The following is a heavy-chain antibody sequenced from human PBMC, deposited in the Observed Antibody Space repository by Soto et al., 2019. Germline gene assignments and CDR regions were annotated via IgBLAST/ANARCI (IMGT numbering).Heavy chain of an antibody. D-gene: IGHD1-7*01. J-gene: IGHJ6*02. V-gene: IGHV4-30-2*01. Sequence: QLQLQETGSGLVRPSETLSLTCAVSGDSINRGDYSWNWIRQPPGKGLEWIGNIYQSGTTSYNPSLKSRLTISIDRPENQFSLRLTSVTAADSAVYYCARLSPTTYYGMDVWGQGTTVTVSS. CDR1: GDSINRGDYS. CDR2: IYQSGTT. CDR3: ARLSPTTYYGMDV.